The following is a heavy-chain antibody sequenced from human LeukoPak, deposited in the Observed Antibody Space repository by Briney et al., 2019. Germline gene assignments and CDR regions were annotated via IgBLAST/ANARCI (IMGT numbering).Heavy chain of an antibody. CDR3: ARRENYFDY. Sequence: SVKVSCKASEGIFRNYAISWVRQAPGQGLEWMGRIIPIFGSTNFAQKFQGRVTITADESTSTAYMELSSLRSEDTAVYYCARRENYFDYWGQGTLVTVSS. CDR2: IIPIFGST. J-gene: IGHJ4*02. D-gene: IGHD1-26*01. CDR1: EGIFRNYA. V-gene: IGHV1-69*13.